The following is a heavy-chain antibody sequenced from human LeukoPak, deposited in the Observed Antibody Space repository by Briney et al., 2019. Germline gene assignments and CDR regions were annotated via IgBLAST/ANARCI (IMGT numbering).Heavy chain of an antibody. V-gene: IGHV3-23*01. J-gene: IGHJ4*02. D-gene: IGHD1-26*01. CDR1: GFIFNNYG. CDR3: AKARGFIVGATSYFDY. CDR2: ISNDGGGT. Sequence: GGSLRLSCAASGFIFNNYGLVWVRQAPGKGLEWVSAISNDGGGTTYADFVKGRFSVSRDNSKNTLFLQMNSLRAEDTAVYYCAKARGFIVGATSYFDYWGQGTLVTVSS.